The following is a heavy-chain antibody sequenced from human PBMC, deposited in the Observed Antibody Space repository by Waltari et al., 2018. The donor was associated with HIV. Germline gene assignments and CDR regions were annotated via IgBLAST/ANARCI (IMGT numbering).Heavy chain of an antibody. Sequence: EVQLVESGGGLVQPGGSLRLSCAASGFTFSSYWMSWVRQAPGKGLEWVANIKQDGSEKYYVDSVKGRFTISRDNAKNSLYLQMNSLRAEDTAVYYCASCGGDCCLDYWGQGTLVTVSS. J-gene: IGHJ4*02. CDR1: GFTFSSYW. V-gene: IGHV3-7*01. CDR2: IKQDGSEK. CDR3: ASCGGDCCLDY. D-gene: IGHD2-21*01.